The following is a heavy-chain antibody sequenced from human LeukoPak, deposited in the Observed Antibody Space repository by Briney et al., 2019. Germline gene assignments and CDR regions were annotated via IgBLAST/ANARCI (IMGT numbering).Heavy chain of an antibody. V-gene: IGHV3-72*01. CDR3: AARNYDFWSGYSSNDY. D-gene: IGHD3-3*01. CDR1: GFTFSDHY. CDR2: TRNKANSYTT. Sequence: GGSLRLSCAASGFTFSDHYMDWVRQAPGKGLEWVGRTRNKANSYTTQYAASVKGRFTISRDDSKNSLYLQMNSLRAEDTAVYYCAARNYDFWSGYSSNDYWGQGTLVTVSS. J-gene: IGHJ4*02.